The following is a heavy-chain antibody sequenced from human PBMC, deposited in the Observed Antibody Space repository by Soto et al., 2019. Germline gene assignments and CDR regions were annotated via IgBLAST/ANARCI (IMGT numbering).Heavy chain of an antibody. D-gene: IGHD2-2*01. V-gene: IGHV3-7*01. Sequence: GGSLRLSCAASGFTFSSYWMSWVRQAPGKGLEWVANIKQDGSEKYYVDSVKGRFTISRDNAKNSLYLQMNSLRAEDTAVYYCARGVVPAAIYYYYYYMDVWGKGTTVTVSS. CDR2: IKQDGSEK. CDR3: ARGVVPAAIYYYYYYMDV. CDR1: GFTFSSYW. J-gene: IGHJ6*03.